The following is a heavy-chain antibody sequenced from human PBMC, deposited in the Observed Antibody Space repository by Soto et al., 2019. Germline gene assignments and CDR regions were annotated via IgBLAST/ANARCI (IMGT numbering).Heavy chain of an antibody. Sequence: PGESLKISCKGSGYSFTSYWIGWVRQMPGKGLEWMGIIYPGDSDTRYSPPFQGQVTISADKSISTAYLQWSSLKASDTAMYYCARRLSGPKEEYNAYYFYGLDVWGQGTKVTVSS. CDR1: GYSFTSYW. D-gene: IGHD1-1*01. CDR2: IYPGDSDT. V-gene: IGHV5-51*01. CDR3: ARRLSGPKEEYNAYYFYGLDV. J-gene: IGHJ6*02.